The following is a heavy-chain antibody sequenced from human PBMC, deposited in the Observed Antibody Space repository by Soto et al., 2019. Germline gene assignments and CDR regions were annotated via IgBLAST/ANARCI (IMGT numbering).Heavy chain of an antibody. Sequence: GGSLRLSXAASGFTFNIYGMHWVRQAPDKGLEWVALISYDGSNQYYADSVKGRFTISRDNSKNTLFLQMNSLRADDTAVYYCAKDQASGQGSFDSWGQGTLVTVS. CDR3: AKDQASGQGSFDS. V-gene: IGHV3-30*18. CDR2: ISYDGSNQ. J-gene: IGHJ4*02. CDR1: GFTFNIYG.